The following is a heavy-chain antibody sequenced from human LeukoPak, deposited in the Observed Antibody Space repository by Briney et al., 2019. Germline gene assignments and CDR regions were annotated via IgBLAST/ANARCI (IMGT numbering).Heavy chain of an antibody. CDR1: GGSISNYY. Sequence: SETLSLTCTISGGSISNYYWSWIRQPPGKGLEWIGYIYHSGNTNYNPSLKSRVTVSVDTSKDQFSLKLTSVTAADTAVYYCARVRYSSGWYRNNWFDPWGQGTLVTVSS. J-gene: IGHJ5*02. V-gene: IGHV4-59*01. CDR2: IYHSGNT. CDR3: ARVRYSSGWYRNNWFDP. D-gene: IGHD6-19*01.